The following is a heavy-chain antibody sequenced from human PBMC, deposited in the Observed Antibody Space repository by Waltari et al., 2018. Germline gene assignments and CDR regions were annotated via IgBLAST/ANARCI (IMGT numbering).Heavy chain of an antibody. Sequence: EVQLVESGGGLFQPGGSLRLFCAASGFTGSTNSMSWVRQAPGKGLDWVSVIYSGGNTYSADSVKGRFTISRDNSKNTLYLQMNSLRAEDTAVYYCARGPGEFLPIDFWGQGTLVTVSS. CDR2: IYSGGNT. CDR3: ARGPGEFLPIDF. D-gene: IGHD7-27*01. J-gene: IGHJ4*02. V-gene: IGHV3-53*01. CDR1: GFTGSTNS.